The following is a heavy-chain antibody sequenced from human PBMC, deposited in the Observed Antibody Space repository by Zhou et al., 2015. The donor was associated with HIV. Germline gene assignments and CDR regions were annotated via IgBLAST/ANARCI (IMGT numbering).Heavy chain of an antibody. CDR1: GGTFSSYT. D-gene: IGHD2-2*03. Sequence: QVQLVQSGAEVKKPGSSVKVSCKASGGTFSSYTISWVRQAPGQGLEWMGRIIPILGIANYAQKFQGRVTITADKSTSTAYMELSSLRSEDTAVYYCARDKVSVDIVVVPAARAYYYYGMDVWGQGTTVTVSS. V-gene: IGHV1-69*08. J-gene: IGHJ6*02. CDR3: ARDKVSVDIVVVPAARAYYYYGMDV. CDR2: IIPILGIA.